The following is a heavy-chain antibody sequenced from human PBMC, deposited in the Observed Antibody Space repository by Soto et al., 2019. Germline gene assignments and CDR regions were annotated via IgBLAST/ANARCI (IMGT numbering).Heavy chain of an antibody. Sequence: SETLSLTCAVYGGSFSGYYWSWIRQPPGKGLEWIGEINHSGSTNYNPSLKSRVTISVDTSKNQFSLKLSSVTAADTAVYYCARQLVAKSGMDVWGQGTTVTVSS. CDR2: INHSGST. V-gene: IGHV4-34*01. CDR1: GGSFSGYY. J-gene: IGHJ6*02. D-gene: IGHD6-13*01. CDR3: ARQLVAKSGMDV.